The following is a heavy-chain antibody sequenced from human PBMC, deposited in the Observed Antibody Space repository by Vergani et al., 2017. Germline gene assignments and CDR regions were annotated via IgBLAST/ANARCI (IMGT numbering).Heavy chain of an antibody. J-gene: IGHJ4*02. V-gene: IGHV1-69*02. CDR3: ASPSGSYYEADDY. CDR2: IIPILCIA. D-gene: IGHD1-26*01. Sequence: QVQLVQSGAEVKKPGSSVKVSCKASGGTFSSYTISWVRQAPGQGLEWMGRIIPILCIANYAQKFQGRVTITADKSTSTAYMELSSLRSEDTAVYYCASPSGSYYEADDYWGQGTLVTVSS. CDR1: GGTFSSYT.